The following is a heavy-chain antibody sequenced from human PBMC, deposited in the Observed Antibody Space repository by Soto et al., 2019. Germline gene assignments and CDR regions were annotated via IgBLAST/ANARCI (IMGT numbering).Heavy chain of an antibody. V-gene: IGHV4-34*01. CDR1: GGSFSGYY. J-gene: IGHJ6*02. CDR3: ARANKYYYYYGIDV. Sequence: QVQLQQWGAGLLKPSETLSLTCAVYGGSFSGYYWSWIRQPPGKGLEWIGEINHSGSTNYNPSLKSRLTISLDTSKNQYSLKLSSVTAADTAVYYCARANKYYYYYGIDVWGQGTTVTVS. CDR2: INHSGST.